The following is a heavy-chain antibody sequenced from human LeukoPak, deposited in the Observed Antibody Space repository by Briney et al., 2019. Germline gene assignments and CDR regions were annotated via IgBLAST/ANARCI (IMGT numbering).Heavy chain of an antibody. Sequence: SETLSLTCTVSGGSISSYYWSWIRQPPGKGLEWIGYIYYSGSTNYSPSLKSRLTISLDTSKNQFSLRLSSVTAADTAVYYCARAPRGRIVGAASPFDYWGQGTLVTVSS. CDR3: ARAPRGRIVGAASPFDY. V-gene: IGHV4-59*01. CDR2: IYYSGST. CDR1: GGSISSYY. J-gene: IGHJ4*02. D-gene: IGHD1-26*01.